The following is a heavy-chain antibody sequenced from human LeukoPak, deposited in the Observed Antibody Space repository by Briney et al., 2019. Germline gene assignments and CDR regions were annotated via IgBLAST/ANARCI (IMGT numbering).Heavy chain of an antibody. Sequence: GGSLRLSCVTSGFSFSTSWMNWVRQAPGKGLEWVANIKEDGSVKNYADSVKGRFTISRDNAKNSLYLQMNSLRTEDTAVYYCVRGEYETYYDSWSGYSIGWFDPWGQGIQVTVSS. CDR1: GFSFSTSW. CDR2: IKEDGSVK. J-gene: IGHJ5*02. D-gene: IGHD3-3*01. V-gene: IGHV3-7*01. CDR3: VRGEYETYYDSWSGYSIGWFDP.